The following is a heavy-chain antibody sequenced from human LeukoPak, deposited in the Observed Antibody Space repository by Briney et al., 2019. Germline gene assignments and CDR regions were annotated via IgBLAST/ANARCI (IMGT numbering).Heavy chain of an antibody. CDR3: ARGGRSLWFADLLTN. J-gene: IGHJ4*02. Sequence: PGGSLRLSCEGSGFNFSNYWMVWVRQAPEKGLEWVANIKHDGREKHFVDSVKGRFSISRDNAHNSLYLDMNNLRPEDTALYFCARGGRSLWFADLLTNWGQGILVAVSS. CDR2: IKHDGREK. CDR1: GFNFSNYW. V-gene: IGHV3-7*01. D-gene: IGHD3-10*01.